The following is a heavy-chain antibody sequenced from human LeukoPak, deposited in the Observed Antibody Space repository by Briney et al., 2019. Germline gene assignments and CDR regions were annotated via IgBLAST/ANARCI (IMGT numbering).Heavy chain of an antibody. D-gene: IGHD1-1*01. V-gene: IGHV3-73*01. CDR3: TLNNLYENGFDP. CDR2: IRSKANHYAT. Sequence: GGSLRLSCAASGFTFSGSAMHWVRQASGKGLEWVGRIRSKANHYATAYAASVKGRFTVSRDDSKNTAYLQMNSLKTEDPAVYYCTLNNLYENGFDPWGQGTLVTVSS. CDR1: GFTFSGSA. J-gene: IGHJ5*02.